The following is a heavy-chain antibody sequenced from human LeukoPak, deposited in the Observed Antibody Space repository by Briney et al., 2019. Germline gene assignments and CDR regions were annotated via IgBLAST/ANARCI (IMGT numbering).Heavy chain of an antibody. CDR2: IYHSGST. D-gene: IGHD7-27*01. CDR3: ARHGDAKAHFDY. CDR1: GYSISSGYY. Sequence: SETLSLTCAVSGYSISSGYYWGWIRQPPGKGLEWIGSIYHSGSTYYNPSLKSRVTISVDTPKNQFSLKLSSVTAADTAVYYCARHGDAKAHFDYWGQGTLVTVSS. J-gene: IGHJ4*02. V-gene: IGHV4-38-2*01.